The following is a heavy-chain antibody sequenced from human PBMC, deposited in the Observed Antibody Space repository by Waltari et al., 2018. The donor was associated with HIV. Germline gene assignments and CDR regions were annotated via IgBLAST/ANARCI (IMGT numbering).Heavy chain of an antibody. D-gene: IGHD7-27*01. V-gene: IGHV3-48*01. CDR2: ISRSSSSI. CDR3: ARDINGGWGY. J-gene: IGHJ4*02. Sequence: EVQLVESGGGLVQPGGSLRLPCAASGFTFSNYTMNWVRQDPGNGLEWVSYISRSSSSIFYADSVKGRFTISRDNAKNSLYLQMNSLRVEDTAVYYCARDINGGWGYWGQGTLVTVAS. CDR1: GFTFSNYT.